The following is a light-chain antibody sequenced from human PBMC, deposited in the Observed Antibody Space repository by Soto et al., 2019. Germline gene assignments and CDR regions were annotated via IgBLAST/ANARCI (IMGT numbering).Light chain of an antibody. CDR2: GAS. Sequence: EVVMTQSQATLSVSPGERATLSCRASQSVSSNLAWYQQKPGQAPRLLIYGASTRATGIPARFSGSGSGTEFTLTISSLQSEDFAVYYCQQYNNWPPWPFGQGTKLDIK. V-gene: IGKV3-15*01. CDR1: QSVSSN. J-gene: IGKJ1*01. CDR3: QQYNNWPPWP.